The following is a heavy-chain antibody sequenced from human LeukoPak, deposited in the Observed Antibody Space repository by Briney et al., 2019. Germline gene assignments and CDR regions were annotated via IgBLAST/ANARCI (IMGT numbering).Heavy chain of an antibody. Sequence: PGGSLRLSCAASGFTFSSYSMNWVRQAPGKGLEWLSYISSNSRTISYADSVKGRFTISRDNAKNSLYLQMNSLRDEDTAVYYCAITMGATEDCWGQGTLVTVSS. CDR1: GFTFSSYS. CDR3: AITMGATEDC. D-gene: IGHD1-26*01. CDR2: ISSNSRTI. V-gene: IGHV3-48*02. J-gene: IGHJ4*02.